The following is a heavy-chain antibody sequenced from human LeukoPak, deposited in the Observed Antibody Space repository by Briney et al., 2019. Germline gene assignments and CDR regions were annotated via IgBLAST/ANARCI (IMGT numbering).Heavy chain of an antibody. Sequence: SETLSLTCTVSGGSISSGDYYWSWIRQPPGKGLEWIGYIYYSGSTYYNPSLKSRVTISVNTSKNQFSLKLSSVTAADTAVYYCARSGYDGWFDPWGQGTLVTVSS. J-gene: IGHJ5*02. D-gene: IGHD5-12*01. CDR2: IYYSGST. CDR3: ARSGYDGWFDP. CDR1: GGSISSGDYY. V-gene: IGHV4-30-4*01.